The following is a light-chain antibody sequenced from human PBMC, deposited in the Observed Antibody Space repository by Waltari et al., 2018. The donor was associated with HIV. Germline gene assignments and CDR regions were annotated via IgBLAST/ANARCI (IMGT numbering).Light chain of an antibody. CDR2: QVN. J-gene: IGLJ2*01. CDR3: SSFAGSNNLMV. CDR1: SSDVGGYNY. V-gene: IGLV2-8*01. Sequence: QSALTQPPSASGSPGQSVTISCTGTSSDVGGYNYVSWYQQHPGKAPKLIIYQVNKRPSGVPDRFSGTKSGNRVSLTVSGLQAEDAADYYCSSFAGSNNLMVFGGGTKLTVL.